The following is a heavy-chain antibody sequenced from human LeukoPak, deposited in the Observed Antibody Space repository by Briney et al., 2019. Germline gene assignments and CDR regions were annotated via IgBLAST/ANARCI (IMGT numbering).Heavy chain of an antibody. D-gene: IGHD2-2*01. J-gene: IGHJ6*02. CDR3: ATLIRYCSSTSCPLGGMDV. V-gene: IGHV3-21*01. CDR2: ISSSNYI. Sequence: PGGSLRLSCAASGFTFSSYSMNWVRQVPGKGLEWVSSISSSNYIYYADSVKGRFTISRDNAKNSLYLQMNSLRAEDTAVYYCATLIRYCSSTSCPLGGMDVWGQGTTVTVSS. CDR1: GFTFSSYS.